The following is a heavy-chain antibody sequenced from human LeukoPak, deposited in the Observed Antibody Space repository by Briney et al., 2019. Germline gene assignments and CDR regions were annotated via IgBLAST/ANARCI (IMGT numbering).Heavy chain of an antibody. Sequence: PSETLSLTCAVYGGSFSGYYWSWIRQPPGKGLEWIGYVSDSESDTSNPSFKSRVTMSLDTAQNEISLRLKSVTAVDTAVYYCARLRNWARDAFDIWGQGTRVTVSS. CDR1: GGSFSGYY. CDR3: ARLRNWARDAFDI. J-gene: IGHJ3*02. V-gene: IGHV4-59*08. D-gene: IGHD7-27*01. CDR2: VSDSESD.